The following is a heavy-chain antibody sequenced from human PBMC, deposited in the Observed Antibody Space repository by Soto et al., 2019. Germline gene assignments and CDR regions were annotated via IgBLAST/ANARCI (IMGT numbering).Heavy chain of an antibody. CDR2: VKQDGSEE. V-gene: IGHV3-7*04. CDR1: GFTFSSYW. J-gene: IGHJ4*02. Sequence: EVQLVESGGGLVQPGGSLRLSCAASGFTFSSYWMHWVRQAPGKGLEWVANVKQDGSEEYYVDSVKGRFTISRDNARNSLYLQMNNLRAEDTAVYYCAGGSGWLVTDWGQGTLVTVSS. D-gene: IGHD6-19*01. CDR3: AGGSGWLVTD.